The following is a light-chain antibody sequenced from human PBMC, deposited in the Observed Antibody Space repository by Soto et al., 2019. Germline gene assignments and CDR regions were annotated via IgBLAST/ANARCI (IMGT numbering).Light chain of an antibody. J-gene: IGLJ3*02. Sequence: QSVLTQPASVSGSPGQSITISCTGSSNDVGAFNYVSWYRHSPGGAPKVLIRGVSIRPSGVSIRFSASKSANTASLTISGLQAEDEALYYCSSYTTSNTGVFGGGTKVTVL. CDR1: SNDVGAFNY. V-gene: IGLV2-14*03. CDR2: GVS. CDR3: SSYTTSNTGV.